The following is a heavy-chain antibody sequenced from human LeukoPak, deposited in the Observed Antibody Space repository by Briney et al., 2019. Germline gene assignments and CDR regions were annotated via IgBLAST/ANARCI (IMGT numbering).Heavy chain of an antibody. Sequence: GGSLRLSCAASGFTFSSYSMNWVRQAPGKGLEWVSSISSDSSYIYYADSVKGRFTISRDNAKNSLYLQMNSLRAEDTAVYYCARDQRYCSSSSCPWEPFDYWGQGTLVTVSS. V-gene: IGHV3-21*04. CDR3: ARDQRYCSSSSCPWEPFDY. CDR1: GFTFSSYS. J-gene: IGHJ4*02. D-gene: IGHD2-2*01. CDR2: ISSDSSYI.